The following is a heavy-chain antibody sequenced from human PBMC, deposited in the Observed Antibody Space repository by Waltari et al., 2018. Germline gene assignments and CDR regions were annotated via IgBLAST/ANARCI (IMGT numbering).Heavy chain of an antibody. CDR1: GDSMSSNDW. Sequence: QLQLQESGPGLVKPSGTLSLTCTVSGDSMSSNDWWSCVRQPPGEGLEWIGQSHRSGRINYDRSRESRVTISIDTANNQFSLKVTSTTAADTAVYYCARDRGRGLYLDSWGRGTLVTVSP. CDR2: SHRSGRI. D-gene: IGHD2-15*01. J-gene: IGHJ4*02. V-gene: IGHV4-4*02. CDR3: ARDRGRGLYLDS.